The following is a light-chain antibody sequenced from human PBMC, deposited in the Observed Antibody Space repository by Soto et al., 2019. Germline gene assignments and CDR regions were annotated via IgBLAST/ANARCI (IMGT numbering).Light chain of an antibody. J-gene: IGLJ1*01. CDR2: EVS. V-gene: IGLV2-14*01. CDR3: SSYTISSTTV. Sequence: QSVLTQPASVSGSPGQSLTISCTGTSSDIGGYDFVSWYRQQPGEAPKLLIYEVSHRPSGVSSRFSASKSGNTASLTISGLQAEDEGDYYCSSYTISSTTVFGTGTKVTVL. CDR1: SSDIGGYDF.